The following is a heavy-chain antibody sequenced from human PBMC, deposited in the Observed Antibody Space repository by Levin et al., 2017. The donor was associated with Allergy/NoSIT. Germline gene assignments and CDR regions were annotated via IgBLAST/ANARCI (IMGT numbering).Heavy chain of an antibody. V-gene: IGHV3-30-3*01. D-gene: IGHD3-10*01. J-gene: IGHJ3*02. CDR3: ARVNLWFGELSPDDYAFDI. Sequence: GESLKISCAASGFTFSTYAIHWVRQAPGKGLEWVALISYDGSNKYYADSVKGRFTISRDNSKDTLYLQMSSLRAEDTAVYYCARVNLWFGELSPDDYAFDIWGQGTMVTVSS. CDR1: GFTFSTYA. CDR2: ISYDGSNK.